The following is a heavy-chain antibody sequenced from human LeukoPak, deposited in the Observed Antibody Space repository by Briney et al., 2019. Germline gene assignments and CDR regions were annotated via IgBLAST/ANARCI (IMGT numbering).Heavy chain of an antibody. Sequence: VASEKVSCKASGYTFTSYGISWVRQAPGQGLEWMGWISAYNGNTNYAQKLQGRVTMTTDTSTSTAYMELRSLRSDDTAVYYCARDLGVRIVGAMRYWGQGTLVTVSS. CDR1: GYTFTSYG. CDR3: ARDLGVRIVGAMRY. J-gene: IGHJ4*02. D-gene: IGHD1-26*01. V-gene: IGHV1-18*01. CDR2: ISAYNGNT.